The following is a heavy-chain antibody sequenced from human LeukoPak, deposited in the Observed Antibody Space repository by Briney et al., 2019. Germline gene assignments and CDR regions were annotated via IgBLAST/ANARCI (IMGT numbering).Heavy chain of an antibody. CDR1: GFTFSNAW. CDR3: TTDRYYCVGDCSNFDY. D-gene: IGHD2-21*02. CDR2: IKSKTDGGTT. J-gene: IGHJ4*02. Sequence: GGSLRLSCAASGFTFSNAWMSWVRQAPGKGLEWVGRIKSKTDGGTTDYAAPVKGRFNISRDDSKNTLYLQMNSLKTEDTAVYYCTTDRYYCVGDCSNFDYWGQGTLVTVSS. V-gene: IGHV3-15*01.